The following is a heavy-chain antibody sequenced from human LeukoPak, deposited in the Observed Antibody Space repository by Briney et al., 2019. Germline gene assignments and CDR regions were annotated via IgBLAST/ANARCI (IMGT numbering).Heavy chain of an antibody. V-gene: IGHV3-66*01. CDR2: FYSGGTT. Sequence: PGGSLRLPCVASGFAVSSNYMSWVRQPPGKGLEWVSVFYSGGTTYYVDSVKGRFTISRDNSKNTVSLQMNSLRAEDTAVYYCVRKFPSPVYGMDVWGQGTTVTVSS. D-gene: IGHD2-21*01. CDR3: VRKFPSPVYGMDV. J-gene: IGHJ6*02. CDR1: GFAVSSNY.